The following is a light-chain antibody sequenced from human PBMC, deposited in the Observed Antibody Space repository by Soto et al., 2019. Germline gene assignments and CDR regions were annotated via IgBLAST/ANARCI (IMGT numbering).Light chain of an antibody. V-gene: IGLV2-23*01. CDR2: EDS. CDR1: SSDVGNYNI. CDR3: CSYAISSTYV. Sequence: QSVLTQPASVSGSPGQSITISCTGTSSDVGNYNIVSWYQHHPGKAPKLMIYEDSKRPSGVSNRFSGSKSGNTASLTISGLQAEDEADYYCCSYAISSTYVFGIGTKLTVL. J-gene: IGLJ1*01.